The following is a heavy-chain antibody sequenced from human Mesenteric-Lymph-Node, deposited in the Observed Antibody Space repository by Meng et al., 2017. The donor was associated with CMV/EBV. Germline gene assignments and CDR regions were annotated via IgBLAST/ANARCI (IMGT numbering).Heavy chain of an antibody. D-gene: IGHD3-3*01. J-gene: IGHJ4*02. Sequence: SGPTLVKPPQTLTLTCTFSGFSLSTSGMRVSWIRQPPGKALEWLARIDWDDDKFYSTSLKTRLTISKDTSKNQVVLTMTNMDPVDTATYYCARISDDFWSGHDYWGQGTLVTVSS. V-gene: IGHV2-70D*14. CDR3: ARISDDFWSGHDY. CDR1: GFSLSTSGMR. CDR2: IDWDDDK.